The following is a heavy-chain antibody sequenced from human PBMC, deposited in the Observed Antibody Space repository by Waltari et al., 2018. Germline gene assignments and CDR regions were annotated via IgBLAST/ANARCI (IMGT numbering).Heavy chain of an antibody. J-gene: IGHJ6*03. CDR1: GGSFSGYY. CDR3: ARGIRVAQWLVRGYYMDV. V-gene: IGHV4-34*01. CDR2: INHSGST. Sequence: QVQLQQWGAGLLKPSETLSLTCAVYGGSFSGYYWSWIRQPPGKGLEWIGEINHSGSTNYNPSLKSRVTISVDTSKNQFSLKLSSVTAADTAVYYCARGIRVAQWLVRGYYMDVWGKGTTVTVSS. D-gene: IGHD6-19*01.